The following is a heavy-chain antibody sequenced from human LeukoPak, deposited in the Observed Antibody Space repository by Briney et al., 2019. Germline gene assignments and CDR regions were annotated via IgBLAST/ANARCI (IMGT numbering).Heavy chain of an antibody. CDR2: IYHSGST. CDR3: AGSSTSYDY. Sequence: SETLSLTCAVSGYSISSGYYWGWIRQPPGKGLEWIGSIYHSGSTYYNPSLKSRVTISVDTSKNQLSLKLSSVTAADTAVYYCAGSSTSYDYWGQGTLVTVSS. D-gene: IGHD2-2*01. J-gene: IGHJ4*02. V-gene: IGHV4-38-2*01. CDR1: GYSISSGYY.